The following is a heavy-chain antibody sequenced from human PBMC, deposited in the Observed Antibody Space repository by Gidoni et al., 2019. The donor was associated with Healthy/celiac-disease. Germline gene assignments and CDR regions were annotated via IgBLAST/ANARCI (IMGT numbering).Heavy chain of an antibody. CDR3: ATESHCTNGVCYSSAFDY. V-gene: IGHV1-69*01. CDR1: GGTFSSYA. Sequence: QVQLVQSGAEVKKPGSSVKVSCKASGGTFSSYAITWVRQAPGQGLEWMGGIIPIFGTANYAQKFQDRVTITADESTSTAYMELSSLRSEDTAVYYCATESHCTNGVCYSSAFDYWGQGTLVTVSS. D-gene: IGHD2-8*01. J-gene: IGHJ4*02. CDR2: IIPIFGTA.